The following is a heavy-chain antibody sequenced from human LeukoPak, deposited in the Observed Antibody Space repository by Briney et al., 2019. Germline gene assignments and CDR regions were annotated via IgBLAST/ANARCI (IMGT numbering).Heavy chain of an antibody. CDR2: ISAYNGNT. CDR1: GYTFTSYG. CDR3: ARDPGLGGYYYYYMDV. J-gene: IGHJ6*03. V-gene: IGHV1-18*01. D-gene: IGHD3-16*01. Sequence: ASVKVSCKASGYTFTSYGISWVRQAPGQGLEWMGWISAYNGNTNYAQKLQGRVTMTTDTSTSTAYMELRSLRSDDTAVYYCARDPGLGGYYYYYMDVWGKGTTVTVSS.